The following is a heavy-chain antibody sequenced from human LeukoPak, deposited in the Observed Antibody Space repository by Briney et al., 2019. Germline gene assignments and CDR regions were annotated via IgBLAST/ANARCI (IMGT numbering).Heavy chain of an antibody. J-gene: IGHJ4*02. Sequence: SETLSLTCTVSGGSISSSSYYWGWIRQPPGKGLEWIGSIYYSGSTYYNPSLKSRVTISVDTSKNQFSLKLSSVTAADTAVYYCARDKEYSYGRYFDYWGQGTLVTVSS. V-gene: IGHV4-39*07. CDR1: GGSISSSSYY. D-gene: IGHD5-18*01. CDR3: ARDKEYSYGRYFDY. CDR2: IYYSGST.